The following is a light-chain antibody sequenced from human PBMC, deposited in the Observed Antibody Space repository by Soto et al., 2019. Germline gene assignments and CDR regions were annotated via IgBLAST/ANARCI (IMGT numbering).Light chain of an antibody. CDR3: QQYHNWPLT. Sequence: EIVLTQSPGTLSLSPGERATLSCRASQSVSNNYLAWYQQKPGQAPRLLIYDASTRATGIPARFSGSGSGTEFTLTISSLQSEDFAVYYCQQYHNWPLTFGGGTKVDIK. CDR2: DAS. CDR1: QSVSNN. J-gene: IGKJ4*01. V-gene: IGKV3-15*01.